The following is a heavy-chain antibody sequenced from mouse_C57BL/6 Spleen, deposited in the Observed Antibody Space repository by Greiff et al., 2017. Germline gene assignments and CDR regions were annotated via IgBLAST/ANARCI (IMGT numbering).Heavy chain of an antibody. CDR1: GFTFSDFY. V-gene: IGHV7-1*01. CDR2: SRNKANDYTT. J-gene: IGHJ3*01. Sequence: VQVVESGGGLVQSGRSLRLSCATSGFTFSDFYMEWVRQAPGKGLEWIAASRNKANDYTTEYSASVKGRFIVSRDTSQSILYLQMNALRAEDTAIYYCARDRFAYWGQGTLVTVSA. CDR3: ARDRFAY.